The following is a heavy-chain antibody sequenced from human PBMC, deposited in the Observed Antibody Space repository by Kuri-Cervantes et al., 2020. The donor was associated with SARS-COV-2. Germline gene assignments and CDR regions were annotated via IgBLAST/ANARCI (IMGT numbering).Heavy chain of an antibody. CDR1: GFTFSSYG. CDR2: ISSSGSTI. D-gene: IGHD3-3*01. Sequence: GGSLRLSCAASGFTFSSYGMNWVRQAPGKGLEWVSYISSSGSTIYYADSVKGRFTISRDNAKNSLYLQMNSLRAEDTAVYYCARRNDFWSGAYSDYWGQGTLVTVSS. CDR3: ARRNDFWSGAYSDY. J-gene: IGHJ4*02. V-gene: IGHV3-48*04.